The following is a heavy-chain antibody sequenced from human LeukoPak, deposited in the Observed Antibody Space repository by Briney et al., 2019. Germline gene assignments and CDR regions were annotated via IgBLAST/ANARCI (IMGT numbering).Heavy chain of an antibody. CDR2: ISVRADST. J-gene: IGHJ4*02. Sequence: GGSLRLSCAASGFTFSSYAMSWVRQAPGKGLEWVSAISVRADSTYYADSVKGRFTISRDNPKNTVFLQMNTLRDEDTAVYYCAKGSDRIAGYYFNYGGQGTLATVSS. CDR3: AKGSDRIAGYYFNY. D-gene: IGHD2-15*01. CDR1: GFTFSSYA. V-gene: IGHV3-23*01.